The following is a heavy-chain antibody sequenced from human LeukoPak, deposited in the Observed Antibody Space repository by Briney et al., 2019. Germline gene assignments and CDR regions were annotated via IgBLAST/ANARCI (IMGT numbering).Heavy chain of an antibody. J-gene: IGHJ4*02. V-gene: IGHV1-69*05. CDR3: ARAPVVSYGLYYFDY. CDR2: IIPIFGTA. CDR1: GGTFTSYA. Sequence: ASVKVSCKASGGTFTSYAISCVRQAPGQGLEWMGRIIPIFGTANYAQKSQGRVTITTDRSTSTAYMQLSRLRSEDTAVYYCARAPVVSYGLYYFDYWGQGSLVTVSS. D-gene: IGHD1-26*01.